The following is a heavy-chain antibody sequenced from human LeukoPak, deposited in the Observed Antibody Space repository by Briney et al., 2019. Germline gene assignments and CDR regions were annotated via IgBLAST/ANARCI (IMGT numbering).Heavy chain of an antibody. J-gene: IGHJ4*02. CDR2: IYYSGST. D-gene: IGHD3-10*01. Sequence: PSETLSLTCTVSGGSISSYYWSWIRQPPGKGLEWIGYIYYSGSTNYNPSLKSRVTISVDTSKNQFSLKLSSVTAADTAVYYCARVRRYYYGSGSQYYFDYWGQGTLVTVSS. V-gene: IGHV4-59*01. CDR3: ARVRRYYYGSGSQYYFDY. CDR1: GGSISSYY.